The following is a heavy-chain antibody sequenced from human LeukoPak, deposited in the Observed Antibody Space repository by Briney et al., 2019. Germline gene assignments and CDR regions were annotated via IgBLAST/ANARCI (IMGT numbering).Heavy chain of an antibody. D-gene: IGHD1-26*01. CDR1: GYTFTSYH. J-gene: IGHJ4*02. CDR2: IKPSDGST. V-gene: IGHV1-46*01. Sequence: GASVKVSCKASGYTFTSYHMHWVRQAPGQGLEWMGIIKPSDGSTKYAQKFQGRVTMTRDTSTSTVYMELSSLRSEDTAVYYCARGLPYGTYSHDFDYWGQGTLVTVSS. CDR3: ARGLPYGTYSHDFDY.